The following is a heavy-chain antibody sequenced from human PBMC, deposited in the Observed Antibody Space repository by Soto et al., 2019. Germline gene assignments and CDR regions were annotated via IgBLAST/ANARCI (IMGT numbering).Heavy chain of an antibody. V-gene: IGHV1-46*03. J-gene: IGHJ3*02. D-gene: IGHD1-26*01. CDR3: ARDSGTDAFDI. Sequence: ASVKVACKASGYTFTSSYMDLVRKAPGQGLEWMGIINPSGGSTSYAQKFQGRVNMTRDTSTSTVYMELSSLRSEDTAVYYCARDSGTDAFDIWGQGTMVTVSS. CDR1: GYTFTSSY. CDR2: INPSGGST.